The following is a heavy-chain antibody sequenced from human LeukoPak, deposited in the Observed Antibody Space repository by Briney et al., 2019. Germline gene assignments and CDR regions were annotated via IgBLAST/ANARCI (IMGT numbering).Heavy chain of an antibody. CDR3: AKFDC. J-gene: IGHJ4*02. Sequence: GGSLRLSCAASGFTFDDYAMHWVRQAPGKGLEWVSLISWDGGNTYYTDSVKGRFTISRDNSKNTLYLQMNSLRVEDTAVYYCAKFDCRGQGTLVTVSS. CDR2: ISWDGGNT. CDR1: GFTFDDYA. V-gene: IGHV3-43D*03.